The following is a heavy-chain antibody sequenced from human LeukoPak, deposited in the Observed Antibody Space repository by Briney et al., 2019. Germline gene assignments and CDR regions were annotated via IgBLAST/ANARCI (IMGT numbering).Heavy chain of an antibody. J-gene: IGHJ4*02. CDR3: AGHHPRNTVDF. CDR2: IYYSGST. D-gene: IGHD2-8*02. Sequence: PSETLSLTCTVSGGSISSSSYYWGWIRQPPGKGLEWIGSIYYSGSTYYNPSLKSRVTISVDTSKNQSSLKLSSVTAADTAVYYCAGHHPRNTVDFWGQGTLVTVSS. V-gene: IGHV4-39*01. CDR1: GGSISSSSYY.